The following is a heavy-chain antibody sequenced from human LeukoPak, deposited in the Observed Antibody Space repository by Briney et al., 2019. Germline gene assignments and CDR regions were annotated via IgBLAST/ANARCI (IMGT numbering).Heavy chain of an antibody. Sequence: AGGSLRLSCAASGFTFSSYAMHWVRQAPGKGLEWVAVISYDGSNKYYADSVKGRFTISRDNSKNTLYLQMNSLRAEDTAVYYCARDVDIVATTGLCMDYWGQGTLVTVSS. CDR3: ARDVDIVATTGLCMDY. V-gene: IGHV3-30-3*01. J-gene: IGHJ4*02. CDR2: ISYDGSNK. CDR1: GFTFSSYA. D-gene: IGHD5-12*01.